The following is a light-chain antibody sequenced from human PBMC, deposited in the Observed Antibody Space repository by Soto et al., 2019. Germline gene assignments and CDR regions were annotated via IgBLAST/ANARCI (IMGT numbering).Light chain of an antibody. CDR2: DTS. V-gene: IGKV3-15*01. J-gene: IGKJ1*01. CDR1: QSISSN. CDR3: QQYNNWLKWT. Sequence: EIVMTQSPATLSVSPGERATLSCRASQSISSNLAWYQQKPGQGPRLLIFDTSTRATGIPARFSGSGSGTDFTLTISRLQSEDFAVYYCQQYNNWLKWTFGQGTKVEIK.